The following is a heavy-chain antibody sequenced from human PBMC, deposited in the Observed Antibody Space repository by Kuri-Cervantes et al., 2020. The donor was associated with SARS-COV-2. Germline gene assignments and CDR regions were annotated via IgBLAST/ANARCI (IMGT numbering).Heavy chain of an antibody. CDR3: TTLIDY. Sequence: ETLSLTCAASGFTFSSYSMNWVRQAPGKGLEWVSAISGSGGSTYYADSVKGRFTISRDNSKNTLYLQMNSLRAEDTAVYYCTTLIDYWGQGALVTVSS. V-gene: IGHV3-23*01. CDR2: ISGSGGST. J-gene: IGHJ4*02. CDR1: GFTFSSYS.